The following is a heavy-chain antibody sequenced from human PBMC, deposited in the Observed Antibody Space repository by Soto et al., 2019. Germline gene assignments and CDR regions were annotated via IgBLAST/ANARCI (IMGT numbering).Heavy chain of an antibody. CDR1: GFTFSSYA. CDR2: ISGSGGST. V-gene: IGHV3-23*01. J-gene: IGHJ3*01. D-gene: IGHD3-9*01. CDR3: AKDLYYDILTGPRA. Sequence: GGSLRLSCAASGFTFSSYAMSWVRQAPGKGLEWVSAISGSGGSTYYADSVKGRFTISRDNSKNTLYLQMNSLRAEDTAVYYWAKDLYYDILTGPRAWGQGTMVTVSS.